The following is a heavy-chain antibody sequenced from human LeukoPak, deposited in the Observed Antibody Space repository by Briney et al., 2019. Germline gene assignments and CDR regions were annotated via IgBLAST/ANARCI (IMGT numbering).Heavy chain of an antibody. V-gene: IGHV1-8*02. Sequence: GASVKVSCKASGYTFTSYYMHWVRQATGQGLEWMGWMNPNSGNTGYAQKFQGRVTMTRNTSISTAYMELSSLRSEDTAVYYCARCRPGSSAVGHVCQAFDVWGQGTMVTVSS. CDR1: GYTFTSYY. CDR2: MNPNSGNT. D-gene: IGHD6-25*01. CDR3: ARCRPGSSAVGHVCQAFDV. J-gene: IGHJ3*01.